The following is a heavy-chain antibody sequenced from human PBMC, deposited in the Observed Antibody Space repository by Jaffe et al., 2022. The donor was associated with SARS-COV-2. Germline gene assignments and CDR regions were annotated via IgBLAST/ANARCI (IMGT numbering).Heavy chain of an antibody. D-gene: IGHD2-8*02. J-gene: IGHJ6*02. CDR3: AKSPGGPLGDYYGMDV. Sequence: EVQLVESGGGLVQPGRSLRLSCAASGFTFDDYAMHWVRQAPGKGLEWVSGISWNSGSIGYADSVKGRFTISRDNAKNSLYLQMNSLRAEDTALYYCAKSPGGPLGDYYGMDVWGQGTTVTVSS. CDR2: ISWNSGSI. V-gene: IGHV3-9*01. CDR1: GFTFDDYA.